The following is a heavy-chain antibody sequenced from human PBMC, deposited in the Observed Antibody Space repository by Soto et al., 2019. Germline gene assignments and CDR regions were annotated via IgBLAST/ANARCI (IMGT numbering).Heavy chain of an antibody. Sequence: SETLSLTCAVSGYSISSGYYWGWIRQPPGKGLEWIGSIYHSGSTYYNPSLKSRVTISVDTSKNQFSLKLSSVTAADTAVYYCARLIQLRSRNWFDPWGQGTLVTVSS. V-gene: IGHV4-38-2*01. J-gene: IGHJ5*02. CDR1: GYSISSGYY. D-gene: IGHD3-16*01. CDR3: ARLIQLRSRNWFDP. CDR2: IYHSGST.